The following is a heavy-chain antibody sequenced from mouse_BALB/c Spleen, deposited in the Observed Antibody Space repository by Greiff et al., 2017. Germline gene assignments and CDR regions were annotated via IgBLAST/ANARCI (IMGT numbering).Heavy chain of an antibody. CDR3: ARHLVLLRYFDV. V-gene: IGHV5-6*01. D-gene: IGHD1-1*01. Sequence: EVKVVESGGDLVKPGGSLKLSCAASGFTFSSYGMSWVRQTPDKRLEWVATISSGGSYTYYPDSVKGRFTISRDNAKNTLYLQMSSLKSEDTAMYYCARHLVLLRYFDVWGAGTTVTVSS. CDR1: GFTFSSYG. CDR2: ISSGGSYT. J-gene: IGHJ1*01.